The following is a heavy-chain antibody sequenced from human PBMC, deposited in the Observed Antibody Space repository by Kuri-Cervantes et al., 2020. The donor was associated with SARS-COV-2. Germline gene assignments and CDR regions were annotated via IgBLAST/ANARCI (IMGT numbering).Heavy chain of an antibody. Sequence: GGSLRLSYAASGFTFDDYAMHWVRQAPGKGLEWVSGISWNSGSIGYADSVKGRFTISRDNAKNSLYLQMNSLRAEDMALYYCAKDTKSYDFWSGGFDYWGQGTLVTVSS. J-gene: IGHJ4*02. CDR1: GFTFDDYA. D-gene: IGHD3-3*01. V-gene: IGHV3-9*03. CDR2: ISWNSGSI. CDR3: AKDTKSYDFWSGGFDY.